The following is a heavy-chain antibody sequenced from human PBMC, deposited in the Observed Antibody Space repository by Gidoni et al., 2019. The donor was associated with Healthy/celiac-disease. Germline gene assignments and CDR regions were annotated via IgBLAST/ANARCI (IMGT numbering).Heavy chain of an antibody. J-gene: IGHJ4*02. D-gene: IGHD3-9*01. CDR1: GGPISSGGYY. V-gene: IGHV4-31*03. Sequence: QVQLQQSGPGLVKPSHTLPVTCTVPGGPISSGGYYWRWIRQHPGKGLEWIGYIYYSGSPYYNPSLKSRVTISVDTSKNQFSRKLSSVTAADTAVYYCARGDILTGYYFFDYWGQGTLVTVSS. CDR2: IYYSGSP. CDR3: ARGDILTGYYFFDY.